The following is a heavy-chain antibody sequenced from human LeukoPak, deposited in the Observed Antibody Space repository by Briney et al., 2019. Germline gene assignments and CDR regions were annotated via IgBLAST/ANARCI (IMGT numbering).Heavy chain of an antibody. CDR3: ARGRDYYGSGTVLYPLDY. J-gene: IGHJ4*02. CDR2: IIPIFGTA. CDR1: GGTFSSYA. D-gene: IGHD3-10*01. Sequence: SVKVSCKASGGTFSSYAISWVRQAPGQGLEWMGGIIPIFGTANYAQKFQGRVTITTDESTSTAYMELSSLRSEDTAVYYCARGRDYYGSGTVLYPLDYWGQGTLVTVSS. V-gene: IGHV1-69*05.